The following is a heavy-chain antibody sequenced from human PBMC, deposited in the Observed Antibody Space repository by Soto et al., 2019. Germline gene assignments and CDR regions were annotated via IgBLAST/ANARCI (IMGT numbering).Heavy chain of an antibody. CDR2: ISGRGGTT. V-gene: IGHV3-23*01. J-gene: IGHJ6*02. Sequence: MRRISKKTRKGLEWVSAISGRGGTTYYADSVKGRFTIYRDNSQNTLYLQMNSLRVEDTAVFYCANAPTSVIVPAFYYSGMDVWGQGSTVTGSS. CDR3: ANAPTSVIVPAFYYSGMDV. D-gene: IGHD2-2*01.